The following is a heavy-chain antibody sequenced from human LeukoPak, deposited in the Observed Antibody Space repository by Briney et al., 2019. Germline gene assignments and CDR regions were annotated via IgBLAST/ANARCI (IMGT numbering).Heavy chain of an antibody. V-gene: IGHV5-51*01. CDR1: GYSFTSYW. D-gene: IGHD3-3*01. J-gene: IGHJ4*02. CDR2: IYPGDSDT. CDR3: ARRDSDFWSGYPTDY. Sequence: KLGESLKISCKGSGYSFTSYWIGWVRQMPGKGLEWMGIIYPGDSDTRYSPSFQCQVTISADKSISTAYLQWSSLKASDTAMYYCARRDSDFWSGYPTDYWGQGTLVTVSS.